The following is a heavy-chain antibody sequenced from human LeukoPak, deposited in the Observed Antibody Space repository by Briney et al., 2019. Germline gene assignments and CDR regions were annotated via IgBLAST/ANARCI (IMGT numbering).Heavy chain of an antibody. CDR2: MYYSGNT. CDR3: ARLNYYDTSGYYSTFDY. D-gene: IGHD3-22*01. V-gene: IGHV4-59*01. Sequence: SETLSLTCTVSGGSISDYYWSWIRQPPGKGLEWIAYMYYSGNTNYNPTLKSRVTISVDTSKNQFSLKLSSVTAADTAVYYCARLNYYDTSGYYSTFDYWGQGTLVTVSS. CDR1: GGSISDYY. J-gene: IGHJ4*02.